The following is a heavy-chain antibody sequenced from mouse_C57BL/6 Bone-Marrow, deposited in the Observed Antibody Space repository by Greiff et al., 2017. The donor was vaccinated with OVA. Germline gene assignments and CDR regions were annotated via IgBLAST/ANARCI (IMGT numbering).Heavy chain of an antibody. CDR2: IDPSDSYT. J-gene: IGHJ3*01. D-gene: IGHD1-1*01. CDR3: AISLLLRFAY. Sequence: VQLQQPGAELVRPGTSVKLSCKASGYTFTSYWMHWVKQRPGQGLEWIGVIDPSDSYTNYNQKFKGKATLTVDTSSSTAYMQLSSLTSEDSAVYYCAISLLLRFAYWGQGTLVTVSA. CDR1: GYTFTSYW. V-gene: IGHV1-59*01.